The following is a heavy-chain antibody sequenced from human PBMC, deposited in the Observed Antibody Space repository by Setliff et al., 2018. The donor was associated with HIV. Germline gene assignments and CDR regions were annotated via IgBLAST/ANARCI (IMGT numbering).Heavy chain of an antibody. CDR3: ARRKYYYDGSDYSGWFDP. V-gene: IGHV4-34*01. J-gene: IGHJ5*02. CDR1: GGSFSDYS. D-gene: IGHD3-22*01. Sequence: PSETLSLTCAVYGGSFSDYSWNWIRQPPGKGLEWIGEISHSGNTNYNPSVRSRVSISEDKSKNQFSLKLRSVTAADTAMYYCARRKYYYDGSDYSGWFDPWGQGTLVTVSS. CDR2: ISHSGNT.